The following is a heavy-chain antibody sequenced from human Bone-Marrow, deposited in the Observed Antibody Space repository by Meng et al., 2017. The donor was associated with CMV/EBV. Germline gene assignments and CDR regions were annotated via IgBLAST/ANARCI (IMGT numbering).Heavy chain of an antibody. V-gene: IGHV4-39*07. Sequence: SETLSLTCTVSGGSISSSSYYWGWIRQPPGKGREWIGSIYYSGSTYYNPSLKSRVTISIDTSKTQFSLKLSSVTAADTAVYFCARWSPGEYYSDNKGYYYFDYWGQGALVTVPS. CDR2: IYYSGST. J-gene: IGHJ4*02. CDR1: GGSISSSSYY. CDR3: ARWSPGEYYSDNKGYYYFDY. D-gene: IGHD3-22*01.